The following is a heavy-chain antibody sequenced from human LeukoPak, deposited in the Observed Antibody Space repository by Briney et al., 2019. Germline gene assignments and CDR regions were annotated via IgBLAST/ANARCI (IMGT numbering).Heavy chain of an antibody. D-gene: IGHD3-22*01. CDR1: GYTFTSYG. V-gene: IGHV1-18*01. Sequence: GASVKVSCKASGYTFTSYGISWVRQAPGQGLEWMGWISAYNGNTNYAQKLQGRVTMTTDTSTSTAYMELRSLRSDDTAVYYCAREAYYDSSGPHAFDIWGQGTMVTVSS. CDR2: ISAYNGNT. J-gene: IGHJ3*02. CDR3: AREAYYDSSGPHAFDI.